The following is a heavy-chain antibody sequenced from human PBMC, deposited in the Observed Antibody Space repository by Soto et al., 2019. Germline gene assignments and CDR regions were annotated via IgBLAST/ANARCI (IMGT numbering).Heavy chain of an antibody. D-gene: IGHD3-22*01. J-gene: IGHJ5*02. CDR2: ISSSSSYI. Sequence: PEVSLRPSFKTSGFTFSIYRMNWFRQAPGQGLEWVSSISSSSSYIYYADSVKGRFTISRDNAKNSLYLQMNNLRAEDTAVYYCARLLYYYDTSGYLFDPWGQGT. CDR3: ARLLYYYDTSGYLFDP. V-gene: IGHV3-21*01. CDR1: GFTFSIYR.